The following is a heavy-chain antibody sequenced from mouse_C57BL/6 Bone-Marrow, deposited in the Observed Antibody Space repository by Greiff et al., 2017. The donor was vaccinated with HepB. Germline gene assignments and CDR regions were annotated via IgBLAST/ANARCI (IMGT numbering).Heavy chain of an antibody. CDR3: AITAGGPRHFDY. J-gene: IGHJ2*01. CDR2: IHPSDSDT. D-gene: IGHD1-2*01. V-gene: IGHV1-74*01. Sequence: VKQRPGQGLEWIGRIHPSDSDTNYNQKFKGKATLTVDKSSSTAYMQLSSLTSEDSAVYYCAITAGGPRHFDYWGQGTTLTVSS.